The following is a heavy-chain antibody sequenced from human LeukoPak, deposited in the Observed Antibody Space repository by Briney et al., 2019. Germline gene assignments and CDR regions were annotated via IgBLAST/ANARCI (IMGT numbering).Heavy chain of an antibody. J-gene: IGHJ4*02. CDR1: GFTVGAHS. Sequence: VGSLRLSCEVSGFTVGAHSMTWVRQAPGKGLEWVSAIDNDGITDYTDSSEGGFTVSRDISKNTLYFQMHRLRTEDTAVCYCGREQGWLQCYSWGQGTPVYVSS. D-gene: IGHD5-24*01. CDR2: IDNDGIT. CDR3: GREQGWLQCYS. V-gene: IGHV3-53*01.